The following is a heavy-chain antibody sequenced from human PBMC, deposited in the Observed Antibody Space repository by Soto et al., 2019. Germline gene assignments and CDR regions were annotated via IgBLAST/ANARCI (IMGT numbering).Heavy chain of an antibody. V-gene: IGHV6-1*01. CDR2: TYYRSKWYN. CDR1: XDSVSSNSAA. Sequence: PSQTLSLTCAISXDSVSSNSAAWNWIRQSPSRGLEWLGRTYYRSKWYNDYAVSVKSRITINPDTSKNQFSLQLNSVTPEDTAVYFSARTLRSSAENWFEPWGQGTLVTVSS. CDR3: ARTLRSSAENWFEP. D-gene: IGHD6-6*01. J-gene: IGHJ5*02.